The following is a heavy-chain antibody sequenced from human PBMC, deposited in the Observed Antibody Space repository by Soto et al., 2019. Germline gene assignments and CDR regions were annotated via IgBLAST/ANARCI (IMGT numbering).Heavy chain of an antibody. CDR2: INIGNGNT. V-gene: IGHV1-3*04. J-gene: IGHJ4*02. D-gene: IGHD4-4*01. Sequence: ASVKVSCKASGFAFTSYGIHWVRQAPGQGLEWMGWINIGNGNTQYSQNFQGRVTITVDTSATTIYMELSSLRSEDTAIYYCARELQGLYYFDFWGQGTLVTVSS. CDR1: GFAFTSYG. CDR3: ARELQGLYYFDF.